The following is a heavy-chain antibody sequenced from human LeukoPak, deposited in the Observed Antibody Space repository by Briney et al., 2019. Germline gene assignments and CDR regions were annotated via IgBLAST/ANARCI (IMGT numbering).Heavy chain of an antibody. D-gene: IGHD3-3*01. V-gene: IGHV1-18*01. Sequence: GASVKVSCKASGYTFTSYSISWVRQAPGQGLEWMGWISAYNGNTNCAQKLQGRVTMTTDTSTSTAYMELRSLRSDDTAVYYCASFQYYDFWSGYYTPDYWGQGTLVTVSS. J-gene: IGHJ4*02. CDR3: ASFQYYDFWSGYYTPDY. CDR2: ISAYNGNT. CDR1: GYTFTSYS.